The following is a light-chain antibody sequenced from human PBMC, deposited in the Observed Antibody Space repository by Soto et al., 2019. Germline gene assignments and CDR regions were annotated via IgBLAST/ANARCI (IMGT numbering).Light chain of an antibody. J-gene: IGKJ3*01. CDR2: GAS. CDR3: QQYNNWPFT. CDR1: QSVSSN. Sequence: EIVMTQSPATLSVSPGERATLSCRASQSVSSNSSWYQQKPGQAPRLLIYGASTRATGIPARFSGSGSVTEFTLTINSLQSEDFAVYYCQQYNNWPFTFGPGSKVYIE. V-gene: IGKV3D-15*01.